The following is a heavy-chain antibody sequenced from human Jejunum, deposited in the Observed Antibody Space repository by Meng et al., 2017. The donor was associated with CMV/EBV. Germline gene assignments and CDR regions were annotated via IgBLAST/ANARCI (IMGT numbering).Heavy chain of an antibody. D-gene: IGHD6-19*01. CDR2: IYTSGST. CDR1: GGSINNYY. Sequence: QVHAQEPGPGLVKPPETLSLICTVSGGSINNYYWNWIRQSAGKGLEWIGRIYTSGSTNYNPSLQSRVTMSVDTSKNQFSPKLTSVTAADTAVYYCARGYSSDWYDYWGQGALVTVSS. CDR3: ARGYSSDWYDY. J-gene: IGHJ4*02. V-gene: IGHV4-4*07.